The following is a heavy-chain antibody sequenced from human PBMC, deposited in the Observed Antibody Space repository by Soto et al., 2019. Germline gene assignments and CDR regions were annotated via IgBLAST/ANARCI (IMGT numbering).Heavy chain of an antibody. CDR2: IKPNSGGT. CDR1: GYTVTGYY. J-gene: IGHJ4*02. CDR3: ARGTTGCSSTSCCPHAADY. V-gene: IGHV1-2*04. Sequence: QVQLVQSGAEVKKPGASVKVSCKASGYTVTGYYMHWVRQAPGQGLEWMGWIKPNSGGTNYAQKLQGWVTMTRDTSISTAYMELSRLRSDDTAVYYCARGTTGCSSTSCCPHAADYWGQGTLVTVSS. D-gene: IGHD2-2*01.